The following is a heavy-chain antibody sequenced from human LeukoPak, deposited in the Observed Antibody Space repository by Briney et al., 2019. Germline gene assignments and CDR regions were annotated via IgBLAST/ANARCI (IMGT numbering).Heavy chain of an antibody. CDR3: AKPLDYGSGRANY. CDR2: ISGSGGST. J-gene: IGHJ4*02. V-gene: IGHV3-23*01. Sequence: GGSLRLSCAASGFTFSSYAMSWVRQAPGKGLEWVSAISGSGGSTYYAVSVKGRFTISRDNSKNTLYLQMNSLRAEDTAVYYCAKPLDYGSGRANYWGQGTLVTVSS. D-gene: IGHD3-10*01. CDR1: GFTFSSYA.